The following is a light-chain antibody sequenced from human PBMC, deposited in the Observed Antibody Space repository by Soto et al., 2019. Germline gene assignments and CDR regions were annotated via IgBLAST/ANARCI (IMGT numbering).Light chain of an antibody. CDR3: QQYGYSPNT. V-gene: IGKV3-20*01. CDR1: RSINSRY. Sequence: EIILTQSPDTLSLSLGERATLSCRASRSINSRYLAWYQQNHGQAPRLLIYAASSRATGIPDRFSGSGSGTDFTLTITRLEPEDFAVYYCQQYGYSPNTFGQGTNLEIK. CDR2: AAS. J-gene: IGKJ2*01.